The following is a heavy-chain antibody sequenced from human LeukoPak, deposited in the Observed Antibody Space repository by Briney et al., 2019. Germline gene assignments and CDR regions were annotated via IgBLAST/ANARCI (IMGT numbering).Heavy chain of an antibody. CDR1: GFTFSDYY. CDR2: ISSSSGDT. V-gene: IGHV3-11*06. D-gene: IGHD1-26*01. Sequence: GVSLRLSCAASGFTFSDYYMSWIRQAPGKGLEWVSYISSSSGDTSYADSVKGRFTISRDTAKNSLFLQMNSLRAEDTAVYYCARVRGSYSFDYWGQGTLVTVSS. J-gene: IGHJ4*02. CDR3: ARVRGSYSFDY.